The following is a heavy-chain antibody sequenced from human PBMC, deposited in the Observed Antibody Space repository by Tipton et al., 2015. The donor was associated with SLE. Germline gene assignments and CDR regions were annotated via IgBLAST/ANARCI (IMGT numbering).Heavy chain of an antibody. V-gene: IGHV4-34*01. D-gene: IGHD1-26*01. CDR1: GGSFSGYY. Sequence: TLSLTCAVYGGSFSGYYWSWIRQPPGKGLEWIGEISHSGSTNYNPSLKSRVTISVDTSKNQFSLKLSSVTAADTAVYYCARDRFGGSYFNYYYGMDVWGQGTTVTVSS. CDR2: ISHSGST. CDR3: ARDRFGGSYFNYYYGMDV. J-gene: IGHJ6*02.